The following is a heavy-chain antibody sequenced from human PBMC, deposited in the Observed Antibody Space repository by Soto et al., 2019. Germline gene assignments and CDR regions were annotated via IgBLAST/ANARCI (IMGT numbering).Heavy chain of an antibody. CDR1: GFTFSSYW. Sequence: PGGSLRLSCAASGFTFSSYWMDWVRQAPGKGLGWVANINQDGSEKHYVDSVKGRFTISRDNAKNSLYLQMSSLTAEDSALYYCSTSLDYWGQGTLVTVSS. V-gene: IGHV3-7*01. CDR2: INQDGSEK. J-gene: IGHJ4*02. CDR3: STSLDY.